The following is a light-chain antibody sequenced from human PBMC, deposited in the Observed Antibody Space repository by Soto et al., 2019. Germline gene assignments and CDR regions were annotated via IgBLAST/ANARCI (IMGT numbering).Light chain of an antibody. CDR3: CSFAATNTFV. J-gene: IGLJ1*01. V-gene: IGLV2-8*01. CDR2: DVK. CDR1: SSDVGGYDY. Sequence: QSALTQPPSPSGSPGQSVTISCTGTSSDVGGYDYVSWYQQHTGKAPKLIIYDVKKRPSGVPDRFSGSKSGNTASLTVSGLQAEDEADYYCCSFAATNTFVFGTGTKLTVL.